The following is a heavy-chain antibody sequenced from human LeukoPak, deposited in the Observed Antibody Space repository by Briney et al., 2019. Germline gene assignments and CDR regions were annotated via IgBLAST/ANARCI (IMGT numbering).Heavy chain of an antibody. CDR3: ARGQKYRSGYTGPASGSGYSDH. Sequence: SETLSLTCTVSGGSISNSRYYWGWIRQPPGKGLECIGTIYYSGSTYYNPSLKSRVTISVDTSKNQFSLRLSSVTAADTAVYYCARGQKYRSGYTGPASGSGYSDHWGQGRLVTVSS. V-gene: IGHV4-39*07. CDR2: IYYSGST. D-gene: IGHD5-18*01. J-gene: IGHJ4*02. CDR1: GGSISNSRYY.